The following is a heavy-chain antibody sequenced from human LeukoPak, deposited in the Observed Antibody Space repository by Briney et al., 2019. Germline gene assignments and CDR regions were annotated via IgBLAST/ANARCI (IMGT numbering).Heavy chain of an antibody. J-gene: IGHJ4*02. V-gene: IGHV3-74*01. CDR3: VRDLGGRSGH. CDR1: GFIFSSNW. Sequence: PGGSLRLSCAASGFIFSSNWMHWVRQAPGKGLVWVSRINEDGSTTNHADSVKGRFIISRDNAKNTLYMQMNSLRAEDTAVYYCVRDLGGRSGHWGQGTLVTVSS. CDR2: INEDGSTT. D-gene: IGHD1-26*01.